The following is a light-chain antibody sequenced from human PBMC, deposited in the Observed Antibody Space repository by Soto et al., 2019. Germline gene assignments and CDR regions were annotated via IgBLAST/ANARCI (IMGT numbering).Light chain of an antibody. Sequence: IVLTQSPATLSLSPGERASRYCRASQSVSSYLAWYQKKPGQAPRLLIYDASNRASGIPARFSGSGSGTDFTLTISSLEPEDFAVYYCQQRNSWPRSFGQGTKVEIK. V-gene: IGKV3-11*01. CDR2: DAS. CDR3: QQRNSWPRS. J-gene: IGKJ1*01. CDR1: QSVSSY.